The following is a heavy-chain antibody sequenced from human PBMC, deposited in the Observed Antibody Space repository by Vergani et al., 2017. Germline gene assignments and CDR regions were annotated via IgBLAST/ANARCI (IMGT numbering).Heavy chain of an antibody. CDR1: GYTLTDYY. CDR2: ISPNSGGT. CDR3: ARGDDCSGGTCYLRAFDY. V-gene: IGHV1-2*07. J-gene: IGHJ4*02. Sequence: QVQLVQSGADVKKPGASVKVSCKASGYTLTDYYMHWVRQAPGQGLEWMGWISPNSGGTNYAHKFQGRVTMTRDTSISTAYMELNRLRSDATAVYYCARGDDCSGGTCYLRAFDYWGQGTLVTVSS. D-gene: IGHD2-15*01.